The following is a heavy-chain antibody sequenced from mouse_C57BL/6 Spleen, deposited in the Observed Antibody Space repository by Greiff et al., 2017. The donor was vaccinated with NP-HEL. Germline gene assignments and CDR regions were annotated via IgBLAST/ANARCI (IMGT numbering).Heavy chain of an antibody. Sequence: VQLKESGAELVKPGASVKISCKASGYAFSSYWMNWVKQRPGKGLEWIGQIYPGDGDTNYNGKFKGKATLTADKSSSTAYMQLSSLTSEDSAVYFCARYGSYYYAMDYWGQGTSVTVSS. CDR1: GYAFSSYW. CDR2: IYPGDGDT. J-gene: IGHJ4*01. D-gene: IGHD1-1*02. V-gene: IGHV1-80*01. CDR3: ARYGSYYYAMDY.